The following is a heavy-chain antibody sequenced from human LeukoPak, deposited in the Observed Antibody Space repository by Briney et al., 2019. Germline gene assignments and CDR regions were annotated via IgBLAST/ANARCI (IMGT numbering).Heavy chain of an antibody. J-gene: IGHJ4*02. CDR2: IYYSGST. D-gene: IGHD5-12*01. V-gene: IGHV4-30-4*01. Sequence: PSQTLSLTCTVSGGSISSGDYYWSWIRQPPGKGLEWIGYIYYSGSTYYNPSLKSRVTISVDTSKNQFSLKLSSATAADTAVYYCARISLRSEGFDYRGQGTLVTVSS. CDR3: ARISLRSEGFDY. CDR1: GGSISSGDYY.